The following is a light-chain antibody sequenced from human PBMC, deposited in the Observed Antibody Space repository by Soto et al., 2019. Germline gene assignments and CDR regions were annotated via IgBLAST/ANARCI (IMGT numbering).Light chain of an antibody. V-gene: IGKV3-11*01. Sequence: EIVLTQSPATLSLSPGERATLSCRASQSVSSYLAWYQQKPGQAPRLLIYDASNRATGIPARFSGSGSGTDFYLTISSLEPEDFAVYYCQRRSNWPPLTFGGGTKVEIK. CDR2: DAS. CDR3: QRRSNWPPLT. J-gene: IGKJ4*01. CDR1: QSVSSY.